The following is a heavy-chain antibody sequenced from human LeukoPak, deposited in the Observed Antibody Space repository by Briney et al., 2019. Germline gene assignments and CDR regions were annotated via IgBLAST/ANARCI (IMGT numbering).Heavy chain of an antibody. V-gene: IGHV3-48*04. D-gene: IGHD1-1*01. CDR3: ARDHNYAFDN. CDR1: GFTFSSYS. J-gene: IGHJ4*02. Sequence: GGSLRLSCAASGFTFSSYSMNWVHQAPGKGLEWISYVGISSGNTKYADSVKGRFTISGDSARNSLYLQMSSLRVEDTAVYYCARDHNYAFDNWGQGTLVTVSS. CDR2: VGISSGNT.